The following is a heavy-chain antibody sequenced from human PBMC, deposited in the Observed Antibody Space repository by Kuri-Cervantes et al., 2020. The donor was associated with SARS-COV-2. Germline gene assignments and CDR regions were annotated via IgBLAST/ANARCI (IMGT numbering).Heavy chain of an antibody. J-gene: IGHJ4*02. D-gene: IGHD3-9*01. V-gene: IGHV3-11*04. CDR2: ISSSGSTI. CDR3: ARATGGVLRNFGWSPYFYY. Sequence: GESLQIPCPASGFTFSDYYLTWIRQAPGKGLEWVSYISSSGSTIYYGDSVKGRFTISRENAKNSLYLQMNSLRDEDTAVYYCARATGGVLRNFGWSPYFYYWGQGTLVTVSS. CDR1: GFTFSDYY.